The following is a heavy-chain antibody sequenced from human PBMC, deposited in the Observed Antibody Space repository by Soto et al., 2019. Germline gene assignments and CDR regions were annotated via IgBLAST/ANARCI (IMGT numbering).Heavy chain of an antibody. CDR1: GGSVSSGSYY. J-gene: IGHJ4*02. Sequence: SETLSLTCTVSGGSVSSGSYYWSWIRQPPGRGLEWIGYIYYSGSTNYNPSLKSRVTISVDTSKNQFSLKLSSVTAADTAVYYCARALAAAGHFDYWGQGTLVTVSS. CDR3: ARALAAAGHFDY. V-gene: IGHV4-61*01. CDR2: IYYSGST. D-gene: IGHD6-13*01.